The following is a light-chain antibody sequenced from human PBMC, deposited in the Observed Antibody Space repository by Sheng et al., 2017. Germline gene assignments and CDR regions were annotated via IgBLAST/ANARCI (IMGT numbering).Light chain of an antibody. V-gene: IGKV1-39*01. CDR2: GAS. J-gene: IGKJ3*01. CDR3: QQSYTFPRT. Sequence: DIQMTQSPSSLSASVGDRVTITCRAGQSIGTYLNWYQHEPGKAPKLLIYGASNLDSGVPSRFRGSGSGTDFTLTITNLQPEDFSSFYCQQSYTFPRTFGPGTKVDIK. CDR1: QSIGTY.